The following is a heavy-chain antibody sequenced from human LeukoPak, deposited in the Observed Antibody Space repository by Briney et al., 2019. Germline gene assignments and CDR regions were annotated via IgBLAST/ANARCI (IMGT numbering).Heavy chain of an antibody. CDR1: GGSISNYY. J-gene: IGHJ4*02. CDR2: IYASGST. V-gene: IGHV4-4*07. D-gene: IGHD6-13*01. CDR3: AREGSSWSPFDY. Sequence: SSETLSLTCTVSGGSISNYYWSWIRQPAGKGLEWIGRIYASGSTNYNPSLESRVTISVATSKNQVSLKLRYVTAADTAVYYCAREGSSWSPFDYWGQGTLVTVSS.